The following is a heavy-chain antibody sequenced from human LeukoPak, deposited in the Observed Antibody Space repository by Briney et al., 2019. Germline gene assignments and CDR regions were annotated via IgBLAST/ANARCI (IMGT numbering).Heavy chain of an antibody. Sequence: SETLSLTCTVSGGSISSYYWSWIRQPPGKGLEWIGYIYYSGSTNYNPSLKSRVTMSVDTSKNQFSLKLSSVTAADTAVYYCARAISYYDSSGYYPYNWFDPWGQGTLVTVSS. CDR1: GGSISSYY. CDR3: ARAISYYDSSGYYPYNWFDP. CDR2: IYYSGST. D-gene: IGHD3-22*01. J-gene: IGHJ5*02. V-gene: IGHV4-59*12.